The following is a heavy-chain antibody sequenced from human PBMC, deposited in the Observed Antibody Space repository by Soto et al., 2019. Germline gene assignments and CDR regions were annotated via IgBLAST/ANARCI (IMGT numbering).Heavy chain of an antibody. CDR2: IIPIFGTT. Sequence: SVKVSCKASGGTFSSYAISWVRQAPGQGLEWMGGIIPIFGTTNYAQKFLGRVTITADESTSTAYMELSSLRSEDTAVYYCARVVSYGPDYYFDYWGQGTLVTVSS. CDR3: ARVVSYGPDYYFDY. V-gene: IGHV1-69*13. D-gene: IGHD5-18*01. J-gene: IGHJ4*02. CDR1: GGTFSSYA.